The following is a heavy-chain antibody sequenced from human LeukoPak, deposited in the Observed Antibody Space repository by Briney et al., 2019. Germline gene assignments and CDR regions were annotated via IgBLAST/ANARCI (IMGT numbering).Heavy chain of an antibody. CDR3: ARGGVRYFDWLLRMYYFDY. CDR1: GYTFTSYG. CDR2: ISAYNGNT. J-gene: IGHJ4*02. D-gene: IGHD3-9*01. V-gene: IGHV1-18*01. Sequence: GASVKVSCKASGYTFTSYGISWVRQAPGQGLEWVGWISAYNGNTNYAQKLQGRVTMTTDTSTSTAYMELRSLRSDDTAVYYCARGGVRYFDWLLRMYYFDYWGQGTLVTVSS.